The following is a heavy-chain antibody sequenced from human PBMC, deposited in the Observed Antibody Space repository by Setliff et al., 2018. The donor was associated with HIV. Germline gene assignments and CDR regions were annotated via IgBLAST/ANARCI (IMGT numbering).Heavy chain of an antibody. V-gene: IGHV4-61*09. CDR2: IYTSGST. Sequence: PSETLSLTCTVSGGSISSGSYYWSRIRQPAGKGLEWVGHIYTSGSTNYNPSLKSRVTISVDTSKNQFSLKLSSVTAADTAVYYCARGYPTERIFDYWGQGTLVTVSS. CDR1: GGSISSGSYY. J-gene: IGHJ4*02. CDR3: ARGYPTERIFDY. D-gene: IGHD1-1*01.